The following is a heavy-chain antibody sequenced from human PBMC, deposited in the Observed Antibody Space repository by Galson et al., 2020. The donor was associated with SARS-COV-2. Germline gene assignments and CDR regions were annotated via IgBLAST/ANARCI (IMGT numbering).Heavy chain of an antibody. J-gene: IGHJ4*02. V-gene: IGHV3-30*04. CDR2: ISYDDSNK. Sequence: GESLKISCAASGFTFSSYAIHWVRQAPGKGLEWVAVISYDDSNKYYTDSVEGRFTISRDNSNNTLYLQMNSLRAEDTAVYYCARDGSYYDDSSGYSDFDYWGQGTLVTVSS. CDR3: ARDGSYYDDSSGYSDFDY. D-gene: IGHD3-22*01. CDR1: GFTFSSYA.